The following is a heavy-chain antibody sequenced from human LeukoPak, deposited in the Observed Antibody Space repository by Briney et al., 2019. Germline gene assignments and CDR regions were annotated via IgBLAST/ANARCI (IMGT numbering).Heavy chain of an antibody. CDR3: SSGWFSY. CDR2: INHSGST. V-gene: IGHV4-34*01. CDR1: GGSISSYY. D-gene: IGHD6-19*01. J-gene: IGHJ4*02. Sequence: SETLSLTCTVSGGSISSYYWSWIRQPPGKGLEWIGEINHSGSTNYNPSLKSRVTISVDTSKNQFSLKLSSVTAAARLRERYSSGWFSYWGQGTLVTVSS.